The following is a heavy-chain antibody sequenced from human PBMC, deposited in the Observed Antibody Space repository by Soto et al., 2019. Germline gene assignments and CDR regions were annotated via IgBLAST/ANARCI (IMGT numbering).Heavy chain of an antibody. CDR1: GYTFTSYG. D-gene: IGHD5-12*01. CDR2: ISAYNGNT. CDR3: ARDATLRGYSGYADFDY. V-gene: IGHV1-18*01. Sequence: ASVKVSCKASGYTFTSYGISWVRQAPGQGLEWMGWISAYNGNTNYAQKLQGRVTMTTDTSTSTAYMELRSLRSDDTAVYYCARDATLRGYSGYADFDYWGQGTLVTVSS. J-gene: IGHJ4*02.